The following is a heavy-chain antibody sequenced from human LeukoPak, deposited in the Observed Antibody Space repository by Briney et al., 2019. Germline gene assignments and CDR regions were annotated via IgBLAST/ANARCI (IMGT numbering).Heavy chain of an antibody. CDR2: IYYNGHT. V-gene: IGHV4-59*01. J-gene: IGHJ6*03. Sequence: PSETLSLTCTVSGGSIGTYYWSWIRQPPGKGLEWLGYIYYNGHTYYNPSLRSRVTISVHTSKNQFSLKLSSVTAADTAVYYCAREYSSSSPYYSYYYMDVWGKGTTVTVSS. D-gene: IGHD6-6*01. CDR3: AREYSSSSPYYSYYYMDV. CDR1: GGSIGTYY.